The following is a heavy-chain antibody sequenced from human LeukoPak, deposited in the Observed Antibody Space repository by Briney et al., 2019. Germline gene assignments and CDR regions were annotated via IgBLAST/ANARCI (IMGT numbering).Heavy chain of an antibody. V-gene: IGHV4-59*08. CDR3: ARSMAAAGPTHNWFDP. Sequence: SETLSLTCIVSGGSLSSYYWSWIRQPPGKGLEWIGYIYYSGSTSYNPSLKSRVTVSVDTSKNQFSQKLTSVTAADTAVYYCARSMAAAGPTHNWFDPWGHGTLVTVSS. J-gene: IGHJ5*02. CDR1: GGSLSSYY. CDR2: IYYSGST. D-gene: IGHD6-13*01.